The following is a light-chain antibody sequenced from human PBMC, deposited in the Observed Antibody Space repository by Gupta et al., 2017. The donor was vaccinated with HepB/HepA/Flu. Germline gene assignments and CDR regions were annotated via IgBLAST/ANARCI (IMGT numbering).Light chain of an antibody. CDR3: RQCKYWPYT. CDR2: RTS. CDR1: QSLLYKDDNTH. V-gene: IGKV2-30*01. J-gene: IGKJ2*01. Sequence: DVVMTQSPLSLPVTLGQPVSISCRSSQSLLYKDDNTHLNWFQQRPGQSPRRLIYRTSNRDSGVPDRFSGSGSGTDFTLQISRVEAEDVGVYYCRQCKYWPYTFGEGTKLEIK.